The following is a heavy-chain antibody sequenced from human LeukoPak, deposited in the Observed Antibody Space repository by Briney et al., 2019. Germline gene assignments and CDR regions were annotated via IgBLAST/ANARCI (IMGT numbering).Heavy chain of an antibody. D-gene: IGHD3-3*01. CDR2: ISSSSSYI. CDR3: AKGRYDFWSGYYTGGFDY. Sequence: PGGSLRLSCAASGFTFSSYSMNWVRQAPGKGLEWVSSISSSSSYIYYADSVKGRFTISRDNAKNSLYLQMNSLRAEDTAVYYCAKGRYDFWSGYYTGGFDYWGQGTLVTVSS. V-gene: IGHV3-21*01. J-gene: IGHJ4*02. CDR1: GFTFSSYS.